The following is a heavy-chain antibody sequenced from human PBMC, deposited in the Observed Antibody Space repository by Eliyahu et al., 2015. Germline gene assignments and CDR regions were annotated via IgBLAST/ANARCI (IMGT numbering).Heavy chain of an antibody. Sequence: EVQLVESGGGLVKPGGSXRLSCAASGFTFSSYSMXWFRQAPGKGLEWVSSISASSSYIHYADSVKGRFTISRDSAKNSLYLQMNSLRAEDTAVYYCARDPSSYSSSWSKFDHWGQGTLVTVSS. CDR3: ARDPSSYSSSWSKFDH. CDR2: ISASSSYI. V-gene: IGHV3-21*01. J-gene: IGHJ4*02. D-gene: IGHD6-13*01. CDR1: GFTFSSYS.